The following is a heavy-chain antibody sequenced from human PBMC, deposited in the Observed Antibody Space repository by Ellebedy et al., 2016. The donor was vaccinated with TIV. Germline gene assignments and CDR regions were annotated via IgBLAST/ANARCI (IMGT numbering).Heavy chain of an antibody. CDR1: GFTFSSYW. D-gene: IGHD3-3*02. J-gene: IGHJ4*02. V-gene: IGHV3-74*01. CDR2: MDSDGSTT. CDR3: ARGTDISKVGY. Sequence: GESLKISCAASGFTFSSYWMHWVRQAPGKGLVWVSRMDSDGSTTDYADSVKGRFTISRDNAKNTLYLQMDSLRAEDTAVYYCARGTDISKVGYWGQGTLVTVAS.